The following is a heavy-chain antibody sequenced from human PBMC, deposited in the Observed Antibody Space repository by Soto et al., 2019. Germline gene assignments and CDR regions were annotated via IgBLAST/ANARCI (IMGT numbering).Heavy chain of an antibody. V-gene: IGHV4-34*01. CDR1: GGSFSGYY. CDR3: ARGVAGIVVVGHYYYYYGMDV. Sequence: SETLSLTCAVYGGSFSGYYWSWIRQPPGKGLEWIGEINHSGSTNYNPSLKSRVTISVDTSKNQFSLKLSSVTAADTAVYYCARGVAGIVVVGHYYYYYGMDVWGQETTVT. CDR2: INHSGST. J-gene: IGHJ6*02. D-gene: IGHD2-2*01.